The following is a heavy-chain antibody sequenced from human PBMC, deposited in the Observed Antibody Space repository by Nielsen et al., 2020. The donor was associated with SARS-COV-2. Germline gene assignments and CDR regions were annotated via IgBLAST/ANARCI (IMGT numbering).Heavy chain of an antibody. CDR3: ADQSSSGYYNDAFDI. CDR2: ISGSGGST. CDR1: GGSISSSSYY. V-gene: IGHV3-23*01. D-gene: IGHD3-22*01. J-gene: IGHJ3*02. Sequence: ETLSLTCTVSGGSISSSSYYWGWIRQAPGKGLEWVSAISGSGGSTYYADSVKGRFTISRDNSKNTLYLQMNSLRAEDTAVYYCADQSSSGYYNDAFDIWGQGTMVTVSS.